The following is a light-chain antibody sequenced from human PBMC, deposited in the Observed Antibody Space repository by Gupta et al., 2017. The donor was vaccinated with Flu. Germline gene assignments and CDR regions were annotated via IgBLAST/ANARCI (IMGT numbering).Light chain of an antibody. V-gene: IGLV2-14*01. Sequence: QSALTQPASVSGSPGQSISIYCTGTNNDIGGYNYVSWYQQHPGKAPNLIIYQVSYRPSGVSNRFSGSKSGNTASLTISGLQAEDEADYYCSAYTSSAVYVFGTGTKVTVL. J-gene: IGLJ1*01. CDR3: SAYTSSAVYV. CDR2: QVS. CDR1: NNDIGGYNY.